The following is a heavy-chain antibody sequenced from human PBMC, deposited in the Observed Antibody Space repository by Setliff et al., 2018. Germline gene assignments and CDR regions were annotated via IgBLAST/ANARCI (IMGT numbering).Heavy chain of an antibody. CDR2: IXYXXXSX. Sequence: SETLSLTCTVSGDSINSGGVCWTWIRQPPGRDLEWIGYIXYXXXSXXXXXXVXXXLSISVDRSMNQFSLRLNSVTAADTAVYYCARARSNSGWYGFFDYWGQGALVTVSS. V-gene: IGHV4-30-4*08. CDR1: GDSINSGGVC. CDR3: ARARSNSGWYGFFDY. J-gene: IGHJ4*02. D-gene: IGHD6-19*01.